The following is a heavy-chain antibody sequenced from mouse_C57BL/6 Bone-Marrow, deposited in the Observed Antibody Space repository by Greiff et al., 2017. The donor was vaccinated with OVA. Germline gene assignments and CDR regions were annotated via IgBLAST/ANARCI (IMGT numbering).Heavy chain of an antibody. CDR1: GYTFTDYY. Sequence: VQLQQPGAELVKPGASVKISCKASGYTFTDYYMNWVKQSHGKSLEWIGDINPNNGGTSYNQKFKGKATLTVDKSSSTAYMELRSLTSEDSAVYYCARGFSKDYWGQGTTLTVSS. CDR2: INPNNGGT. CDR3: ARGFSKDY. J-gene: IGHJ2*01. V-gene: IGHV1-26*01. D-gene: IGHD2-5*01.